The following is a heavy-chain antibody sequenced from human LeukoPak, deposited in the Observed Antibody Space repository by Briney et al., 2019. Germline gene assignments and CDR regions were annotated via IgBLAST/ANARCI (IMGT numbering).Heavy chain of an antibody. CDR3: AKRGVVIRVILVGFHKEAYYFDS. V-gene: IGHV3-23*01. Sequence: GGSLRLSCAVSGITLSNYGMSWVRQAPGKGLEWVACISDSGGRTNYADSVKGRFTISRDNHKNTLYLQMNSLRAEDTAVYFCAKRGVVIRVILVGFHKEAYYFDSWGQGALVTVSS. CDR2: ISDSGGRT. D-gene: IGHD3-22*01. J-gene: IGHJ4*02. CDR1: GITLSNYG.